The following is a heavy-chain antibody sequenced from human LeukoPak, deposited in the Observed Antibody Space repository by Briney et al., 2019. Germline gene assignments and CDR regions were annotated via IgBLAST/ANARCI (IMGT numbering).Heavy chain of an antibody. CDR1: GLTFSDYY. CDR3: ATQAVAGTDF. J-gene: IGHJ4*02. D-gene: IGHD6-19*01. V-gene: IGHV3-11*04. Sequence: GGSLRLSCAGSGLTFSDYYMSWIRQAPGKGLEWVSYISSGGSPMYYTDSVKGRFTISRDNAKNSLYLQMNSLRAEDTAVYYCATQAVAGTDFWGQGTLVTISS. CDR2: ISSGGSPM.